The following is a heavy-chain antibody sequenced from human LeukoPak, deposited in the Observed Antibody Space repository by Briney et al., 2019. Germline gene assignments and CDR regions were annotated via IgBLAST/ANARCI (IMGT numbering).Heavy chain of an antibody. Sequence: SETLSLTCSVSDVSISSSYWSWIRQPPGKGLEWIGYIYYSGSTNYNPSLKSRVTISVDTSKNQFSLKLSSVTAADTAVYYCARGLRGYSGYEHDYWGQGTLVTVSS. J-gene: IGHJ4*02. V-gene: IGHV4-59*01. D-gene: IGHD5-12*01. CDR2: IYYSGST. CDR1: DVSISSSY. CDR3: ARGLRGYSGYEHDY.